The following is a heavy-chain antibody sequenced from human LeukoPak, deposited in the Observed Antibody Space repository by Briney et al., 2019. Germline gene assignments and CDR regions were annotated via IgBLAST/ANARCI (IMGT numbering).Heavy chain of an antibody. CDR2: ISYDGSNK. Sequence: GSLRLSCAASGFTFSSYAMHWVRQAPGKGLEWVAVISYDGSNKYYADSVKGRFTISRDNSKSTLYLQMNSLRAEDTAVYYCARGRNYYLFWSGYSYFDYWGQGTLVTVSS. D-gene: IGHD3-3*01. CDR1: GFTFSSYA. V-gene: IGHV3-30*04. J-gene: IGHJ4*02. CDR3: ARGRNYYLFWSGYSYFDY.